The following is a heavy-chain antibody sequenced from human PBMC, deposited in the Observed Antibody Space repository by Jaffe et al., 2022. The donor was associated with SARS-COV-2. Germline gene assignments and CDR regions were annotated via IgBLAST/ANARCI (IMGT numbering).Heavy chain of an antibody. V-gene: IGHV4-59*01. J-gene: IGHJ2*01. CDR3: ARTGYYNALSGYEWYFDL. Sequence: QVQLQESGPGLVKPSETLSLTCSVSGGAISNYYWSWIRQPPGKGLEWIGYIYYSGSTKYDPSLKSRVTISVDTSKNQFSLKLSSVTAADTAVYYCARTGYYNALSGYEWYFDLWGRGTLVTVSS. CDR1: GGAISNYY. CDR2: IYYSGST. D-gene: IGHD3-9*01.